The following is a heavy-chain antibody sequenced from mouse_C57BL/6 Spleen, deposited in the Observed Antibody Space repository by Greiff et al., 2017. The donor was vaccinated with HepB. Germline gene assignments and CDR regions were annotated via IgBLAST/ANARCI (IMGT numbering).Heavy chain of an antibody. J-gene: IGHJ2*01. D-gene: IGHD2-1*01. CDR2: IYPGDGDT. Sequence: VQLQQSGPELVQPGASVKLSCTASGYAFSSSWMNWVKPRPGNGLEWIGRIYPGDGDTNYNGKFKGKATLTADKSSSTAYMQLSSLTSEDSAVYFCAIYGNYGDWGQGTTLTVSS. CDR1: GYAFSSSW. CDR3: AIYGNYGD. V-gene: IGHV1-82*01.